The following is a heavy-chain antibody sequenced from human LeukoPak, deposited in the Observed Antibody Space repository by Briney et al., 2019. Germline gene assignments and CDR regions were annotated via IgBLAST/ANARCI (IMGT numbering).Heavy chain of an antibody. Sequence: GGSLRLSCAASGFTFSSYSMNWVRQAPGKGLEWVSYISSSSSTIYYADSVKGRFTISRDNAKNSLYLQMNSLRAEDTAVYYCASVGYCSSTSCYHYFDYWGRGTLVTVSS. D-gene: IGHD2-2*01. V-gene: IGHV3-48*04. CDR1: GFTFSSYS. CDR2: ISSSSSTI. CDR3: ASVGYCSSTSCYHYFDY. J-gene: IGHJ4*02.